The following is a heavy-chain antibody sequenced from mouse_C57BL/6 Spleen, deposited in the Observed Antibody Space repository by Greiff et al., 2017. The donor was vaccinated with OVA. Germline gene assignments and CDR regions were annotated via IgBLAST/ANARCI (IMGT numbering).Heavy chain of an antibody. Sequence: QVQLQQPGAELVMPGASVKLSCKASGYTFTSYWMHWVKQRPGQGLEWIGEIDPSDSYTNYNQKFKGKSTLTVDKSSSTAYMQLSSLTSEDSAVYYCARRFYGSHFDYWGQGTTLTVSS. CDR3: ARRFYGSHFDY. CDR2: IDPSDSYT. V-gene: IGHV1-69*01. CDR1: GYTFTSYW. J-gene: IGHJ2*01. D-gene: IGHD1-1*01.